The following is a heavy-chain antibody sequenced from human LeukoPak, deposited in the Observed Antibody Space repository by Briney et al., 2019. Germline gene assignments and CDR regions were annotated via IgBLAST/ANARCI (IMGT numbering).Heavy chain of an antibody. CDR2: IFHSGST. J-gene: IGHJ6*03. CDR3: ARGGSYYYYYMDV. Sequence: SETLSLTCTVSGHSISSDYYWGWIRQPPGKGLEWIGSIFHSGSTYYNPSLKSRVTISVDTSKNQFSLKLSSVTAADTAVYYCARGGSYYYYYMDVWGKGTTVTVSS. CDR1: GHSISSDYY. D-gene: IGHD3-10*01. V-gene: IGHV4-38-2*02.